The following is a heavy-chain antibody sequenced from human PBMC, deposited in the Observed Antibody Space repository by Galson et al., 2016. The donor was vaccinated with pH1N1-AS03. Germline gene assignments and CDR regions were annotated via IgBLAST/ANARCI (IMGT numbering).Heavy chain of an antibody. D-gene: IGHD3-3*01. CDR2: IDVGSGDT. CDR3: AAGPPRITIFGVVQYSYSMDV. V-gene: IGHV1-58*02. Sequence: SVKVSCKASGISFIDSATQWVRQTRGQRLEWIGRIDVGSGDTNYAPNFQKRVTITGAMSTTTAYMELSSLRSEDTAMYYCAAGPPRITIFGVVQYSYSMDVWGKGTTATV. CDR1: GISFIDSA. J-gene: IGHJ6*04.